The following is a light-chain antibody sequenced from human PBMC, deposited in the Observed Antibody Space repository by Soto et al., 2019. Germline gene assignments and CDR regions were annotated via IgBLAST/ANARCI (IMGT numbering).Light chain of an antibody. Sequence: DIVMTQSPEYLAGSLGERATINCKSSQSVLYTPNAKNYLAWYQQKPGQPPRLLIYWASYREPGVPDRFSGRGSGTDFTLTISSLQAEDVAVCYCQQYHSTRLTFGGGTKVDIK. CDR1: QSVLYTPNAKNY. V-gene: IGKV4-1*01. J-gene: IGKJ4*01. CDR3: QQYHSTRLT. CDR2: WAS.